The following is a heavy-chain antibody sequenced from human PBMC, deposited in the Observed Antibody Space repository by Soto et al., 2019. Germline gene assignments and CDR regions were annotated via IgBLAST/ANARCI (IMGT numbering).Heavy chain of an antibody. Sequence: ASVKVSCKASGYTFTSYGIIWVRQAPGQGLEWMGWISAYNGNTNYAQKLQVRVTMTTDTSTSTAYMELRSLRSDDTAVYYFAREPPLEYCSSPSSSPPLVGFPPGGQEPLVPFP. V-gene: IGHV1-18*01. D-gene: IGHD2-2*01. CDR2: ISAYNGNT. CDR1: GYTFTSYG. J-gene: IGHJ4*02. CDR3: AREPPLEYCSSPSSSPPLVGFPP.